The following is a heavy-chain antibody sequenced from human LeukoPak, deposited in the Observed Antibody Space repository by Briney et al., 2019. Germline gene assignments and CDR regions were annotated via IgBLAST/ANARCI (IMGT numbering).Heavy chain of an antibody. J-gene: IGHJ5*02. V-gene: IGHV4-31*03. CDR3: ARGRSLLEWSPDRRRHWFDP. CDR2: IYYSGST. D-gene: IGHD3-3*01. CDR1: GGSISSGGYY. Sequence: PSETLSLTCTASGGSISSGGYYWSWIRQHPGKGLEWIGYIYYSGSTYYNPSLKSRVTISVDTSKDQFSLKLSSVTAADTAVYYCARGRSLLEWSPDRRRHWFDPWGQGTLVTVSS.